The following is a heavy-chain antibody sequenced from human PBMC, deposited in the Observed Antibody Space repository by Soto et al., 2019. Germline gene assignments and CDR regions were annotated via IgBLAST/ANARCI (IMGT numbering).Heavy chain of an antibody. J-gene: IGHJ4*02. CDR1: GFSFSDHY. D-gene: IGHD6-19*01. Sequence: QVQLVESGGGLVKPGGSLRLSCAASGFSFSDHYMSWIRQAPGKGLEWVSYISSSSTYTNYVDSVKGRFTISRDNAKNSLYLQVNSLRAEDTAVYDCARGGIAVAGTVDYWGQGTLVTVSS. V-gene: IGHV3-11*05. CDR2: ISSSSTYT. CDR3: ARGGIAVAGTVDY.